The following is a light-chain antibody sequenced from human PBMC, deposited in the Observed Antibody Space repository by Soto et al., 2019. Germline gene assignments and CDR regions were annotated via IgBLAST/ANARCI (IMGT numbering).Light chain of an antibody. CDR2: DAS. V-gene: IGKV1-5*01. Sequence: DIQMTQSPSTLSASVGDRVTITCRASQSISSWLAWYQQKTGKAPKLLIYDASSLESGVPSRFSGSGSGTEFTLTISSLQPDDFATYYCQQYNSYSPLTFGGGTKVEIK. CDR1: QSISSW. CDR3: QQYNSYSPLT. J-gene: IGKJ4*01.